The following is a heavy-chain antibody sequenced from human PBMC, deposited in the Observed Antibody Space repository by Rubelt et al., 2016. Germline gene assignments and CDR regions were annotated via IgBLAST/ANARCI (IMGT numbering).Heavy chain of an antibody. D-gene: IGHD1-26*01. V-gene: IGHV3-66*01. CDR2: MYNSRTT. CDR1: GSTASSGY. CDR3: VYNGNYYN. J-gene: IGHJ4*02. Sequence: EVQVAESGGGLVQPGGSLRLSCAASGSTASSGYMGWVRQAPVKGLEWVSVMYNSRTTYYADSVKGRFPISRDTSKNTVYRQMNGLRAEDSAVYYCVYNGNYYNWGRGTLVTVSS.